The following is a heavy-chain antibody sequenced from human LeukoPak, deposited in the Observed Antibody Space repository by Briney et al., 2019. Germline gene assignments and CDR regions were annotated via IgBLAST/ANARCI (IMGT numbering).Heavy chain of an antibody. CDR2: INHSGST. CDR1: GGSFSGYY. CDR3: AGARVATID. D-gene: IGHD5-12*01. V-gene: IGHV4-34*01. Sequence: PSETLSLTCAVYGGSFSGYYWSWIRQPPGKGLEWIGEINHSGSTNYIPSLKSRVTISVDTSKNQFSLKLSSVTAADTAVYYCAGARVATIDWGQGTLVTVSS. J-gene: IGHJ4*02.